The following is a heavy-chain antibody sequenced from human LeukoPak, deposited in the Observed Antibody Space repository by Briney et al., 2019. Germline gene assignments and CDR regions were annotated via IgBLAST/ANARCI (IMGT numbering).Heavy chain of an antibody. CDR3: ARVISARDEAWWFDP. CDR1: GYTFSSYA. Sequence: SVKVSCKASGYTFSSYAINWVRQAPGQGLEWMGVFIPIFGTTNYARNFQGRVTITADKSTSTAYMELGSLTSEDTAVYYCARVISARDEAWWFDPWGQGTLVTVSS. V-gene: IGHV1-69*06. J-gene: IGHJ5*02. D-gene: IGHD5-24*01. CDR2: FIPIFGTT.